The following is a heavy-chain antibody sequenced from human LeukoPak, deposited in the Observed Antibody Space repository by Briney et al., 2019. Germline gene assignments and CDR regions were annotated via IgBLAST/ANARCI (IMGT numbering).Heavy chain of an antibody. CDR2: ISYDGSNK. D-gene: IGHD4-23*01. CDR3: AKNSDYGGSYWYFDL. CDR1: GFTFSSYG. J-gene: IGHJ2*01. V-gene: IGHV3-30*18. Sequence: GGSLRLSCAASGFTFSSYGMHWVRQAPGKGLEWVAVISYDGSNKYYADSVKGRFTISRDNSKNTLYLQMNSLRAEDTAVYYCAKNSDYGGSYWYFDLWGRGTLVTVSS.